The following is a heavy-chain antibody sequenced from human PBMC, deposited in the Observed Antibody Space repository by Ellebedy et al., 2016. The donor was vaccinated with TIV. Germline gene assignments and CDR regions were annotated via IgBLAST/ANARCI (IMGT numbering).Heavy chain of an antibody. CDR3: ARFCIGGDCYSAQSGYGMDV. Sequence: MPSETLSLTCTVSGGSISSYYWSWIRQPPGKGLEWIGYIYYSGSTNYNPSLKSRVTISVDTSKNQFSLKLSSVTAADTAVYYCARFCIGGDCYSAQSGYGMDVWGQGTTVTVSS. D-gene: IGHD2-21*02. CDR2: IYYSGST. V-gene: IGHV4-59*01. J-gene: IGHJ6*02. CDR1: GGSISSYY.